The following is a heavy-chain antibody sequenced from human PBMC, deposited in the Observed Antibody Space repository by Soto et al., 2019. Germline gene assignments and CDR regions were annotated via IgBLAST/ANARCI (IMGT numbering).Heavy chain of an antibody. CDR2: ISWNSGTI. CDR3: AKDIRRVFLAFDI. CDR1: GFTFDDYA. Sequence: EVQLVESGGGLVQPGRSLRLSCAASGFTFDDYAIHWVRQAPGKGLEWVSGISWNSGTIGYLDSVKGRFTISRDSDKNSLYLQMKRLRAEDTTLYYCAKDIRRVFLAFDILGQARMLTVSS. J-gene: IGHJ3*02. V-gene: IGHV3-9*01.